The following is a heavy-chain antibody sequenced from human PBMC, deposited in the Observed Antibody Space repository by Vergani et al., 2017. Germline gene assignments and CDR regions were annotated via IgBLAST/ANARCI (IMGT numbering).Heavy chain of an antibody. CDR3: TRHVPCGDGACLHFDH. V-gene: IGHV5-51*01. J-gene: IGHJ4*02. D-gene: IGHD2-21*01. Sequence: EVQLVQSGAEVKKPGESLKISCKGSGYSFTSYWIAWVRQMSGKGLQWMGNINPIDSKIAYSQSFQGQAIMSLDKSITTAYLQWRSLKASDTAIYYCTRHVPCGDGACLHFDHWGQGTQVTVSS. CDR1: GYSFTSYW. CDR2: INPIDSKI.